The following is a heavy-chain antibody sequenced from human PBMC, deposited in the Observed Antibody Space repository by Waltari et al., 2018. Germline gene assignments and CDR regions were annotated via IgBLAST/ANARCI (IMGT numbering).Heavy chain of an antibody. CDR3: ARDEARLGNFDY. D-gene: IGHD7-27*01. Sequence: EVQLVESGGGLVQPGGSLRLSCAASGFPFSRYWLSWVRQAPGKGLEWVANIKQDGSEKYYVDSVKGRFTISRDNAKNSLYLQMNSLRAEDAAVYYCARDEARLGNFDYWGQGTLVTVSS. J-gene: IGHJ4*02. CDR1: GFPFSRYW. V-gene: IGHV3-7*01. CDR2: IKQDGSEK.